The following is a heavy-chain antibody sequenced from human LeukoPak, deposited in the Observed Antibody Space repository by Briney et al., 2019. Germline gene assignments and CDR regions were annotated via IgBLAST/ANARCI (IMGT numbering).Heavy chain of an antibody. D-gene: IGHD1-26*01. CDR1: GFTFSSYA. Sequence: GGSLRLSCAASGFTFSSYAMSWVRQAPGKGLEWVSDISGSGGSIYYADSVKGRFTISRDSSKNTLYLQMSSLRAEDTAVYYCAKFIVGASSRFDFWGQGTLVTVSS. V-gene: IGHV3-23*01. CDR3: AKFIVGASSRFDF. CDR2: ISGSGGSI. J-gene: IGHJ4*02.